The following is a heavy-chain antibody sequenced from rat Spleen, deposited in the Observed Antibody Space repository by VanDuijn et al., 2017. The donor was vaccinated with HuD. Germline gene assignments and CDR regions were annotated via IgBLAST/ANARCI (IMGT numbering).Heavy chain of an antibody. CDR1: GFTFSKYW. V-gene: IGHV5-58*01. Sequence: EVQLVGTGGGLVQPGRSLQLSCVASGFTFSKYWMYWVRRAPGKALEWVSSISPSGGSTYYRDSVKGRFTISRDNAKSTLYLQMDSLRSEDTATYYCATLDSYSPFAYWGQGTLVTVSS. CDR3: ATLDSYSPFAY. D-gene: IGHD1-2*01. CDR2: ISPSGGST. J-gene: IGHJ3*01.